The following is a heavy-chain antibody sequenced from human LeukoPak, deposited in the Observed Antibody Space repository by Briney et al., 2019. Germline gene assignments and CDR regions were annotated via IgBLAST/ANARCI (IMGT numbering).Heavy chain of an antibody. J-gene: IGHJ4*02. V-gene: IGHV4-59*01. CDR1: GGSISSYY. Sequence: SETLSLTCTVSGGSISSYYWGWIRQPPGKGLEWIGYIYYSGSTNYNPSLKSRVTISVDTSKNQFSLKLSSVTAADTAVYYCARGAGYSTYYFDYWGQGTLVTVSS. CDR2: IYYSGST. D-gene: IGHD6-13*01. CDR3: ARGAGYSTYYFDY.